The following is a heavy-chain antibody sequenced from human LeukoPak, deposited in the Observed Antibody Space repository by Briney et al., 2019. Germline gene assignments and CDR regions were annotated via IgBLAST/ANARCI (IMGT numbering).Heavy chain of an antibody. Sequence: PSETLSLTCTVSGASINNYYWSWVRQPPLKGLEWIGYIYSTGDTSYNPSLESRVSISMDTSKNHFSLEITSVTAADTAVYYCARGRGYFDYWGQGTLVTVSA. CDR3: ARGRGYFDY. CDR2: IYSTGDT. V-gene: IGHV4-59*01. CDR1: GASINNYY. J-gene: IGHJ4*02.